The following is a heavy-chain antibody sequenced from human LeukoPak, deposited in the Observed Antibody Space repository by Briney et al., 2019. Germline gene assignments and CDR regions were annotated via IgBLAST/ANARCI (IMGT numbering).Heavy chain of an antibody. V-gene: IGHV1-58*01. J-gene: IGHJ5*02. CDR3: AAESGTIVRGVPNWFDP. CDR2: IVVGSGNT. D-gene: IGHD3-10*01. CDR1: GFTFSSSA. Sequence: GTSVKVSCKTSGFTFSSSAVQWVRQARGQRLEWIGWIVVGSGNTNYAQKFQERVTITRDMSTSTTYMELSSLRSEDTAVYNCAAESGTIVRGVPNWFDPWGQGTLVTVSS.